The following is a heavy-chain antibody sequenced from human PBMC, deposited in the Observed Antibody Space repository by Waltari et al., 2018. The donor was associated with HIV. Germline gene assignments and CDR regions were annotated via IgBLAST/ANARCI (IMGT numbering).Heavy chain of an antibody. Sequence: QVQLQQSGPGLVKPSQTLSLTCAISGDSVSSNSAAWNWIRQSPSRGLEWLGRTYYRSKLYNDYAVSVKGRITINPDTAKNQFSLQLNSVTPEDTAVYYCVRDWWKDAYYYSGMDVWGQGTTVTVSS. CDR2: TYYRSKLYN. CDR1: GDSVSSNSAA. D-gene: IGHD1-1*01. CDR3: VRDWWKDAYYYSGMDV. J-gene: IGHJ6*02. V-gene: IGHV6-1*01.